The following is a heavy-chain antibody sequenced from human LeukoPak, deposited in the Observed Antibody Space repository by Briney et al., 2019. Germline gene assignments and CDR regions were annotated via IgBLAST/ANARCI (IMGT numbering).Heavy chain of an antibody. J-gene: IGHJ6*02. D-gene: IGHD3-3*01. Sequence: GGSLRLSCAASGFTFDDYAMHWVRQAPGKGLEWVSGISWNSGSIGYADSVKGRSTISRDNAKNSLYLQMNSLRAEDTALYYCAKAGYDFWSGYLGTYYYYGMDVWGQGTTVTVSS. CDR1: GFTFDDYA. V-gene: IGHV3-9*01. CDR3: AKAGYDFWSGYLGTYYYYGMDV. CDR2: ISWNSGSI.